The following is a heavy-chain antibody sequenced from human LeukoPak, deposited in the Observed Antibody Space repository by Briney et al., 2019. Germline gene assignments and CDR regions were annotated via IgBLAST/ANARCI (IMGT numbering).Heavy chain of an antibody. V-gene: IGHV4-59*01. CDR3: AREGYNSGTDY. CDR2: IYYSGST. Sequence: SETLSLTCTVSGGSISSYYWSWIRQPPGKGLEWIGYIYYSGSTNYNPSLKSRVTISVDTSKNQFSLKLSSVTAADTAVYYCAREGYNSGTDYWGQGTLVTVSS. CDR1: GGSISSYY. D-gene: IGHD5-24*01. J-gene: IGHJ4*02.